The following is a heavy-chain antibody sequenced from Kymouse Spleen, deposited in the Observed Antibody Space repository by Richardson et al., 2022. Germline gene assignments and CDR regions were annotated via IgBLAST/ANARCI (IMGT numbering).Heavy chain of an antibody. CDR2: IYYSGST. CDR3: ARGLLWFGELLGDWFDP. D-gene: IGHD3-10*01. V-gene: IGHV4-39*01. CDR1: GGSISSSSYY. Sequence: QLQLQESGPGLVKPSETLSLTCTVSGGSISSSSYYWGWIRQPPGKGLEWIGSIYYSGSTYYNPSLKSRVTISVDTSKNQFSLKLSSVTAADTAVYYCARGLLWFGELLGDWFDPWGQGTLVTVSS. J-gene: IGHJ5*02.